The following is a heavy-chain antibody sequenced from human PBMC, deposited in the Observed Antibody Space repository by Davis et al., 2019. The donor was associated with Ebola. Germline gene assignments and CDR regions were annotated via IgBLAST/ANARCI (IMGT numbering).Heavy chain of an antibody. Sequence: ASVKVSCKASGYTFTSYDINWVRQATGHGREWMGWMNPNSGNTGYAQKLQGRVTITRNTSISTAYMELSSLRSEDTAVYYCARAGEDIVVVPAAITYYYYYYMDVWGKGTTVTVSS. CDR1: GYTFTSYD. D-gene: IGHD2-2*02. CDR2: MNPNSGNT. CDR3: ARAGEDIVVVPAAITYYYYYYMDV. V-gene: IGHV1-8*03. J-gene: IGHJ6*03.